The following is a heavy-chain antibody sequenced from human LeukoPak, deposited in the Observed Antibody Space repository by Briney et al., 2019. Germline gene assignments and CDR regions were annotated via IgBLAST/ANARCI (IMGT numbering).Heavy chain of an antibody. V-gene: IGHV1-69*05. CDR3: ASRSSGYLDAFDI. CDR2: IIPIFGTA. CDR1: GGTFSSYA. Sequence: SVKVSCKXSGGTFSSYAISWVRQAPGQGLEWMGRIIPIFGTANYAQKFQGRVTITTDESTSTAYMELSSLRSEDTAVYYCASRSSGYLDAFDIWGQGTMVTVSS. D-gene: IGHD3-22*01. J-gene: IGHJ3*02.